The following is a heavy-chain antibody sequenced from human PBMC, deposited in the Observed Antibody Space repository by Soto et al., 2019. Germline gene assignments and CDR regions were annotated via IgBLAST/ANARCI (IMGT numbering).Heavy chain of an antibody. J-gene: IGHJ3*02. V-gene: IGHV1-18*01. CDR3: ERDPLHYGDVFDI. CDR1: GYTFTSYG. D-gene: IGHD4-17*01. Sequence: GASVKVSCKASGYTFTSYGISWVRQAPGQGLEWMGWISAYNGNTNYAQKLQGRVTMTTDTSTSTAYIELRSLESDDTAVFYCERDPLHYGDVFDIRGNGTMVTVSP. CDR2: ISAYNGNT.